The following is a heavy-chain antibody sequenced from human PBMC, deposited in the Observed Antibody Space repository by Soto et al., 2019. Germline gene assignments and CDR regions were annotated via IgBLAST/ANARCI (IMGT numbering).Heavy chain of an antibody. V-gene: IGHV1-2*02. J-gene: IGHJ1*01. CDR2: INAHSGGT. CDR1: GFSFTGYY. Sequence: VSVKVSCKASGFSFTGYYIHWLRQAPGQGLEWMGWINAHSGGTEYAQKFQGRVTLTRDTSIATAYLTLTSLTSDDTALYYCAKWLTRQLAYWLKLWGQRFQVTVCS. D-gene: IGHD6-6*01. CDR3: AKWLTRQLAYWLKL.